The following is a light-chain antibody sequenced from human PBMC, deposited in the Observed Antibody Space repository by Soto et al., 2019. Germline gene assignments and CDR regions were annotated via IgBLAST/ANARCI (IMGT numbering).Light chain of an antibody. CDR2: GAS. CDR3: FQSNTYPLT. J-gene: IGKJ2*01. Sequence: DIQMTQSPSSLSASVGDSVTITCRASQGIRNDLAWFQQKSGKAPKRLIYGASSLESGVPSRFSGSGAGTEFTHTISSLQPEDFATYYCFQSNTYPLTFGQGTKLDI. V-gene: IGKV1-17*01. CDR1: QGIRND.